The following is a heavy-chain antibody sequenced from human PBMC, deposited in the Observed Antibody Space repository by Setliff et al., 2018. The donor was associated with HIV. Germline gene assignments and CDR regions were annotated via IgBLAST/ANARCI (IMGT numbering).Heavy chain of an antibody. Sequence: ASVKVSCKAAGYTFSSYGISWVRQTPGQGLEWMGWISANGKKYYSPKVHDRLSLTIDISMTTAHLQLRNLRSDDTAVYFCAREVPSNTGSYYKKYWGQGTLVTVSS. CDR2: ISANGKK. D-gene: IGHD3-10*01. CDR3: AREVPSNTGSYYKKY. V-gene: IGHV1-18*01. J-gene: IGHJ4*02. CDR1: GYTFSSYG.